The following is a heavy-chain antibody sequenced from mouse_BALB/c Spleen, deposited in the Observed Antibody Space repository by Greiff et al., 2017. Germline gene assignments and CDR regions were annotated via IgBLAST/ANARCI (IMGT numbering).Heavy chain of an antibody. V-gene: IGHV1-4*01. CDR3: AREGYDQGWYFDV. CDR1: GYTFTSYT. Sequence: QVHVKQSGAELARPGASVKMSCKASGYTFTSYTMHWVKQRPGQGLEWIGYINPSSGYTNYNQKFKDKATLTADKSSSTAYMQLSSLTSEDSAVYYCAREGYDQGWYFDVWGAGTTVTVSS. CDR2: INPSSGYT. D-gene: IGHD2-2*01. J-gene: IGHJ1*01.